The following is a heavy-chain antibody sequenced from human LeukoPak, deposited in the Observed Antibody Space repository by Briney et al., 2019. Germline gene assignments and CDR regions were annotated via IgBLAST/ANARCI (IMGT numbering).Heavy chain of an antibody. CDR1: GGSFGGYY. CDR2: INHSGST. Sequence: SETLSLTCAVYGGSFGGYYWSWIRQPPGKGLEWIGEINHSGSTNYNPSLKSRVTISVDTSKNQFSLKLSSVTAADTAVYYCARRYSSGSNYYYYMDVWGKGTTVTISS. V-gene: IGHV4-34*01. CDR3: ARRYSSGSNYYYYMDV. D-gene: IGHD6-19*01. J-gene: IGHJ6*03.